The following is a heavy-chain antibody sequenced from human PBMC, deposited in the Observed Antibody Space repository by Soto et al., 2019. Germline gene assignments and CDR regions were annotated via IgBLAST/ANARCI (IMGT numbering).Heavy chain of an antibody. J-gene: IGHJ6*02. CDR1: GGSISSYY. Sequence: QVQLQESGPGLVKPSETLSLTCTVSGGSISSYYWSWIRQPPGKGLEWIGYISYSGSTNYNPSLKSRVTLSVHPSKNQFSLKLSSVTAADTAVYYCARDRVLGGGSYYGMDVWGQGTTVTVSS. CDR3: ARDRVLGGGSYYGMDV. V-gene: IGHV4-59*01. CDR2: ISYSGST. D-gene: IGHD3-16*01.